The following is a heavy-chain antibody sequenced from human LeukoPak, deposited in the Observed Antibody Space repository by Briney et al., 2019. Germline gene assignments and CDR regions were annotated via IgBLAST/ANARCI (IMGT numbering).Heavy chain of an antibody. V-gene: IGHV1-69*05. CDR3: ARAMPMVVTLPGKYYFDY. Sequence: GSSVKVSCKASGGTFSSYAISWVRQAPGQGLEWMGGIIHIFGTANYAQKFQGRVTITTDESTSTAYMELSSLRSEDTAVYYCARAMPMVVTLPGKYYFDYWGQGTLVTVSS. CDR1: GGTFSSYA. J-gene: IGHJ4*02. D-gene: IGHD4-23*01. CDR2: IIHIFGTA.